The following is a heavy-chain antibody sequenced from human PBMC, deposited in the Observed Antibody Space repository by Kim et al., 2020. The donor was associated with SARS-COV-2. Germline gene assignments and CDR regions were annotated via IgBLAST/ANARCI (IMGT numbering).Heavy chain of an antibody. V-gene: IGHV6-1*01. Sequence: VSVKSRITINPDTSKNQFSLQLNSVTPEDTAVYYCATDNLLSSGWYYLDYWGQGTLVTVSS. CDR3: ATDNLLSSGWYYLDY. J-gene: IGHJ4*02. D-gene: IGHD6-19*01.